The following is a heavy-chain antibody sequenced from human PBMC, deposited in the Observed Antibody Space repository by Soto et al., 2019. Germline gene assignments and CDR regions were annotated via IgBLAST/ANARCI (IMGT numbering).Heavy chain of an antibody. CDR1: GFTFSSYG. V-gene: IGHV3-30*18. J-gene: IGHJ4*02. CDR2: ISYDGSNK. CDR3: AKDTYGSGSYQFDY. D-gene: IGHD3-10*01. Sequence: GGSLRLSCAASGFTFSSYGMHWVRQAPGKGLEWVAVISYDGSNKYYVDSVKGRFTISRENSKNTLYLQMNSLRAEDTAVYYCAKDTYGSGSYQFDYWGQGTLVTVSS.